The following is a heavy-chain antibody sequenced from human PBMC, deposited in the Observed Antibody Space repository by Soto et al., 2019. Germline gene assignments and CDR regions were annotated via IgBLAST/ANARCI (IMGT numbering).Heavy chain of an antibody. CDR2: IIPIFGTA. D-gene: IGHD3-22*01. J-gene: IGHJ4*02. V-gene: IGHV1-69*06. Sequence: SVKVSCKASGGTFSSYAISWVRQAPGQGLEWMGGIIPIFGTANYAQKFQGRVTITADKSTSTAYMELSSLRSEDTAVYYCARADDSSGYLGYWGQGTLVTVSS. CDR3: ARADDSSGYLGY. CDR1: GGTFSSYA.